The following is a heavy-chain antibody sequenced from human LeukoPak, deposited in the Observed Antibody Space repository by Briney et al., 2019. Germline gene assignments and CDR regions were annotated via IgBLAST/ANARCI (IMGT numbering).Heavy chain of an antibody. CDR1: GCTFTGYY. Sequence: ASVRVSCKASGCTFTGYYMHWVRQAPGQGLEWMGWINPNSGGTNNAQKFQGRVTMTRDTSISTAYMELSRLRSDDTAVYYCARGRSGNSYFDYWGQGTLVTVSS. CDR3: ARGRSGNSYFDY. D-gene: IGHD4-23*01. J-gene: IGHJ4*02. CDR2: INPNSGGT. V-gene: IGHV1-2*02.